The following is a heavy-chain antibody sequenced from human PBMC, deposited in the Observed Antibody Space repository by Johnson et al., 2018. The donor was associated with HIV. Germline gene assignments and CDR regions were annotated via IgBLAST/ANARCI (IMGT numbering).Heavy chain of an antibody. CDR2: ISYDGSNK. Sequence: QVQLVESGGGVVQPGRSLRLSCAASGFTFSSYAMHWVRQAPGKGLEWVAVISYDGSNKYYADSVKGRFTISRDNSKNTLYLQMNSLRAEDTAVYYCARQKNSQGRGLQFDAFDIWGQGTMVTVSS. CDR1: GFTFSSYA. V-gene: IGHV3-30-3*01. CDR3: ARQKNSQGRGLQFDAFDI. D-gene: IGHD5-24*01. J-gene: IGHJ3*02.